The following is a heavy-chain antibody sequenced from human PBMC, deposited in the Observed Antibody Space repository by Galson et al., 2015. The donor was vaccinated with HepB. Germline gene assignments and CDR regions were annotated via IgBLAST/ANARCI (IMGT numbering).Heavy chain of an antibody. CDR3: AHSGMAAADAEYFQH. CDR1: GFSLSTSGVG. J-gene: IGHJ1*01. D-gene: IGHD6-13*01. CDR2: IYWDDDK. Sequence: PALVKPTQTLTLTCTFSGFSLSTSGVGVGWIRQPPGKALEWLALIYWDDDKRYSPSLKSRLTITKDTSKNQVVLTMTNMDPVDTATYYCAHSGMAAADAEYFQHWGQGTLVTVSS. V-gene: IGHV2-5*02.